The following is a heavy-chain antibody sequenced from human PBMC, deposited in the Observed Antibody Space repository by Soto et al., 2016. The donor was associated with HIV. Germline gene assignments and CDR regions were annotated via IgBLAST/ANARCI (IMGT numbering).Heavy chain of an antibody. CDR2: ISGDGGST. D-gene: IGHD3-10*01. Sequence: EVQLVESGGGVVQPGGSLRLSCAASGFTFDDYAMHWVRQAPGKGLEWVSLISGDGGSTYYADSVKGRFTISRDNSKNSLYLQMNSLRTEDTALYYCAKDIGASRGSGSYSGYYGMDVWGQGTTVTVSS. CDR3: AKDIGASRGSGSYSGYYGMDV. CDR1: GFTFDDYA. J-gene: IGHJ6*02. V-gene: IGHV3-43*02.